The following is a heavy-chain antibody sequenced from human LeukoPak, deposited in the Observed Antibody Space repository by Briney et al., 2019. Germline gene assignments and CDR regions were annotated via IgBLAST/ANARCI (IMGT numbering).Heavy chain of an antibody. Sequence: KPSETLSLTCTVSGNSISSGYYWDWIRQPPGKGLQWIGSVYHSGSTYYNPSLKSRITISVDTSKKQFSLKLTSLTAADTAMYYCARVTRRGYDGSGPDWYFDLWGRGTLVTVSS. D-gene: IGHD3-22*01. CDR1: GNSISSGYY. CDR3: ARVTRRGYDGSGPDWYFDL. CDR2: VYHSGST. V-gene: IGHV4-38-2*02. J-gene: IGHJ2*01.